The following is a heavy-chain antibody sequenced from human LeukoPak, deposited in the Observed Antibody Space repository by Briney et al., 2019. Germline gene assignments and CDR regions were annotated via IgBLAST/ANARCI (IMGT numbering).Heavy chain of an antibody. J-gene: IGHJ4*02. CDR3: AKGGERGIYYFDY. D-gene: IGHD3-16*01. Sequence: GGSLRLSCAASGFTFSSYSMNWVRQAPGKGLEWVAFIRFDGSNKYYSDSVKGRFTISRDNSKNTLYLQMNSLRADDTAVYYCAKGGERGIYYFDYWGQETLVTVSS. V-gene: IGHV3-30*02. CDR2: IRFDGSNK. CDR1: GFTFSSYS.